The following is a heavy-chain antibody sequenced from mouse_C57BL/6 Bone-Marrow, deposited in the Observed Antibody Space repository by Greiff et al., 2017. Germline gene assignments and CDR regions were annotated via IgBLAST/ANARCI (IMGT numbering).Heavy chain of an antibody. CDR3: ARPLYYGNSAWFAY. D-gene: IGHD2-1*01. CDR1: GFTFNDYY. Sequence: EVMLVESGGGLVQPGGSLSLSCAASGFTFNDYYMSWVRQPPGKALEWLGFIRNKANGYTTEYSASVKGRFTISRDNSQSILYLQMNALRAEDSATYYCARPLYYGNSAWFAYWGQGTLVTVSA. J-gene: IGHJ3*01. CDR2: IRNKANGYTT. V-gene: IGHV7-3*01.